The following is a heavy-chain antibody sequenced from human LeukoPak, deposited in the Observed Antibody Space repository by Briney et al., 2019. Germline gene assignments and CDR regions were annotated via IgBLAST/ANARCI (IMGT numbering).Heavy chain of an antibody. CDR3: ASLSRYYYGSGRYFDY. J-gene: IGHJ4*02. D-gene: IGHD3-10*01. Sequence: PTGGSLRLSCAASGFTVSSNYMSWVRQAPGKGLEWVSVIYSGGSTYYADSVQGRFTISRDNSKNTLYLQMNSLRAEDTAVYYCASLSRYYYGSGRYFDYWGQRTLVTVSS. CDR2: IYSGGST. CDR1: GFTVSSNY. V-gene: IGHV3-66*01.